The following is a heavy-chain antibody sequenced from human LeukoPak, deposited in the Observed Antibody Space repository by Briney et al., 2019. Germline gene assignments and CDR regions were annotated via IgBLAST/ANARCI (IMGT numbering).Heavy chain of an antibody. V-gene: IGHV1-18*01. CDR1: GYTFTSYG. CDR3: ARVHVLLWFGEVYYFDY. D-gene: IGHD3-10*01. CDR2: ISAYNGNT. J-gene: IGHJ4*02. Sequence: ASVTVSCKASGYTFTSYGISWVRQAPGQGLAWVGWISAYNGNTNYAQKLQGRATMTTDTSTSTAYMELRSLRSDDTAVYYCARVHVLLWFGEVYYFDYWGQGTLVTVSS.